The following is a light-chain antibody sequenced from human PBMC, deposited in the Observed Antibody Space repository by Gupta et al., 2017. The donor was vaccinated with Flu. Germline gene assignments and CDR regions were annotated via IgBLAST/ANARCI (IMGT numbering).Light chain of an antibody. V-gene: IGLV1-44*01. J-gene: IGLJ3*02. CDR1: NANIGTNT. Sequence: QSVLTQPPSASGTPGQRVPISCSGSNANIGTNTVNWYQQLPGTAPTVRIPRAFQRPSGGTDRCSGAKSGTTAAPAISGLQSEDEAGYYCAAWDDRRKGWVFGGGTRLTVL. CDR2: RAF. CDR3: AAWDDRRKGWV.